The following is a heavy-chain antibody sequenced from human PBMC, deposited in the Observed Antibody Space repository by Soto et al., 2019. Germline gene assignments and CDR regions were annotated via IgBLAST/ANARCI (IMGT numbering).Heavy chain of an antibody. D-gene: IGHD3-9*01. J-gene: IGHJ4*02. Sequence: PGGSLRLSCAASGFTFSSYAMSWVRQAPGKGLEWVSAISGSGGSTYYADSVKGRFTISRDNSKNTLYLQMNSLRAEDTAVYYFAKPLNFAWPSFDSGGQETLATVPS. V-gene: IGHV3-23*01. CDR2: ISGSGGST. CDR3: AKPLNFAWPSFDS. CDR1: GFTFSSYA.